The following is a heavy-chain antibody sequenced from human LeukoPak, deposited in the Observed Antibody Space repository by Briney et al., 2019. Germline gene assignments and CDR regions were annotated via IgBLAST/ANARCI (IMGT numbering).Heavy chain of an antibody. CDR2: ISTSASTR. D-gene: IGHD3-22*01. J-gene: IGHJ4*02. CDR3: ARAYNYYDSSGYYSY. V-gene: IGHV3-11*04. Sequence: GGSLRLSCADSVFAFSDDYMSWIRQAPGKGLEWVSYISTSASTRYYADSVKGRFTISTDNAKNSLCLQMNSLRAEDTAVYYCARAYNYYDSSGYYSYWGQGTLVTVSS. CDR1: VFAFSDDY.